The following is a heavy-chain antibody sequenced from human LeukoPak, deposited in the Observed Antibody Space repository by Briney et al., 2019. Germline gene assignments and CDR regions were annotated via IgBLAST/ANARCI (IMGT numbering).Heavy chain of an antibody. CDR3: VREWLSSGADN. CDR1: GFTVRSNY. D-gene: IGHD1-26*01. J-gene: IGHJ4*02. Sequence: GGSLRLSCAASGFTVRSNYMSWVRQAPGKGLEWVSVMYSGGGTYYADSVKGRFTIPRDNSKNTVYLQMNSLRAEDTAVYYCVREWLSSGADNWGQGSLVTVSS. V-gene: IGHV3-66*01. CDR2: MYSGGGT.